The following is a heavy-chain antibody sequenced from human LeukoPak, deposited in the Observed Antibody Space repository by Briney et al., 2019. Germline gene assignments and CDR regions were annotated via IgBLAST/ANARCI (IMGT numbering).Heavy chain of an antibody. CDR1: SGSFSGYD. CDR3: ARVRFRGKDDY. V-gene: IGHV4-34*01. CDR2: INHSGIT. D-gene: IGHD4-23*01. J-gene: IGHJ4*02. Sequence: SETLSLTCAVYSGSFSGYDWGWIRQPPGKGLEWIGEINHSGITNYNPSFESRVTISVDASKNQFSLKLTSMTAADTAVYYCARVRFRGKDDYWGQGILVTVSS.